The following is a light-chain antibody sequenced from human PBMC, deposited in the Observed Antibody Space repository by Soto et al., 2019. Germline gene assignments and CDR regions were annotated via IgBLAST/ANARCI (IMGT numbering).Light chain of an antibody. V-gene: IGKV2-28*01. Sequence: DIVMTQSPLSLPVTPGEPASISCMSSARLLHKNGYNYVDWYMQKPGQSPQLLIYLGSNRASGVPDRFSGSGSDTYFTLEISRVEADDVGVYYCMQPLENFRTFGQGTKVDIK. J-gene: IGKJ1*01. CDR3: MQPLENFRT. CDR2: LGS. CDR1: ARLLHKNGYNY.